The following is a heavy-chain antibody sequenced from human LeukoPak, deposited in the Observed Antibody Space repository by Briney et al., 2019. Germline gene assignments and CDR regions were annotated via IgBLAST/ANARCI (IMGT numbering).Heavy chain of an antibody. J-gene: IGHJ4*02. D-gene: IGHD2-8*02. V-gene: IGHV4-59*01. CDR1: GGSINTYH. CDR2: FSYPGTS. CDR3: AGHHPRNTVDF. Sequence: SETLSLTCAVSGGSINTYHWTWIRQAPGKGLEWIGYFSYPGTSNYNPSLKSRVTISADTSKNQFSLKLNSVTAADTAVYYCAGHHPRNTVDFWGQGTLVTVSS.